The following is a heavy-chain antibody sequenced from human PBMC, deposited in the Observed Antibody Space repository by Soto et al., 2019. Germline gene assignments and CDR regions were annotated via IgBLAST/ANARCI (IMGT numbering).Heavy chain of an antibody. D-gene: IGHD2-8*01. J-gene: IGHJ5*02. CDR2: IIPIFGTA. CDR1: GGTFSSYA. V-gene: IGHV1-69*01. Sequence: QVQLVQSGAEVKKPGSSVKVSKASGGTFSSYAISWVRQAPGQGLEWMGGIIPIFGTANYAQKFQGRVTITADESTSTAYMELSSLRSEDTAVYYCARSPGAAAGMDNWFDPWGQGTLVTVSS. CDR3: ARSPGAAAGMDNWFDP.